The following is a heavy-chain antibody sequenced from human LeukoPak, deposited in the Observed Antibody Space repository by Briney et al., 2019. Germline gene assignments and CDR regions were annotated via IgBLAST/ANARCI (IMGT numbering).Heavy chain of an antibody. Sequence: GGSLRLSCAASGFTFSSYWMSWVRQAPGKGLEWVANIKQDGSEKYYVDSVKGRFTISRDNAKNSLYLQMNSLRSEDTAVYYCASQTPGGSFDYWGQGTLVTVSS. J-gene: IGHJ4*02. D-gene: IGHD3-10*01. CDR2: IKQDGSEK. CDR1: GFTFSSYW. CDR3: ASQTPGGSFDY. V-gene: IGHV3-7*03.